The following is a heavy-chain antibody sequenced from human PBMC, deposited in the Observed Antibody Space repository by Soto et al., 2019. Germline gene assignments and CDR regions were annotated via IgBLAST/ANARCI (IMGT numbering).Heavy chain of an antibody. CDR1: GFSCSNYG. CDR3: VTDGDNTSPAVLDY. J-gene: IGHJ4*02. Sequence: QVQLVESGGGVVQPGGSLRLSCAASGFSCSNYGMHWVRKSPGKGLEWVAFIRHYGTNKYHADSVEGRLTISRDNSKNTLYLQMTSLGAQDTAVYYCVTDGDNTSPAVLDYLVQGALVTVSS. CDR2: IRHYGTNK. V-gene: IGHV3-30*02. D-gene: IGHD7-27*01.